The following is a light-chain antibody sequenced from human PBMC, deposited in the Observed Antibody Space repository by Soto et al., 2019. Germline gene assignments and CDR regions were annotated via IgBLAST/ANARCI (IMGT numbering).Light chain of an antibody. V-gene: IGKV1-39*01. J-gene: IGKJ3*01. Sequence: DIQMTESPSSLSASVGDRVTITCRASQSISSYLNWYQQKPGKAPKLLIYAASSLQSGVPSRFSGSGSGTDFILTISSLQPEDFASYYCKQSYSTLFTFGPGNKVDIK. CDR3: KQSYSTLFT. CDR1: QSISSY. CDR2: AAS.